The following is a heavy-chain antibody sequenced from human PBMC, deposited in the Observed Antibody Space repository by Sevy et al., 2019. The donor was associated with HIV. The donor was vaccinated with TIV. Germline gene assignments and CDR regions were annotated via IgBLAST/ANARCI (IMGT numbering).Heavy chain of an antibody. D-gene: IGHD3-3*01. CDR1: RYSLSEIS. V-gene: IGHV1-24*01. J-gene: IGHJ6*02. CDR2: FDPEDGET. Sequence: ASVKVSCKVSRYSLSEISMHWVRQAPGKGLEWMGGFDPEDGETIYAQKFQGRVTMTEDTFTDTAYMELRRLTSEDTAVYYCATLDFWSDHPFYGTDVWGQGTTVTVSS. CDR3: ATLDFWSDHPFYGTDV.